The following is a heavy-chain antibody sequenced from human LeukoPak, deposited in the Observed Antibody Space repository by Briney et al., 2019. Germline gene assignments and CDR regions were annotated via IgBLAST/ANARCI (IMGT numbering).Heavy chain of an antibody. CDR3: AELGITMIGGV. CDR2: ISSSGSTI. CDR1: GFTFSSYE. V-gene: IGHV3-48*03. J-gene: IGHJ6*04. Sequence: PGGSLRLSCAASGFTFSSYEMNWVRQAPGKGPEWVSYISSSGSTIYYADSVKGRFTISRDNAKNSLYLQMNSLRAEDTAVYYCAELGITMIGGVWSKGTTVTISS. D-gene: IGHD3-10*02.